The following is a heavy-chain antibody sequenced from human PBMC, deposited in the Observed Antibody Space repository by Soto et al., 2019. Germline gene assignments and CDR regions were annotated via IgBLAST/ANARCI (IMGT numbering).Heavy chain of an antibody. D-gene: IGHD1-26*01. CDR1: GGSIRNGDYY. CDR2: VYYSGTT. J-gene: IGHJ4*02. V-gene: IGHV4-30-4*01. Sequence: QVQLQEWGPGLVKPSQTLSPTCTVSGGSIRNGDYYWGWIRQPPGKGLEWIGYVYYSGTTYSHPSLKSRVTISVDTSENEFSLRLSSVTAADTAVYYCVTVNLVGAAYYFDYWGPGTLVTVSS. CDR3: VTVNLVGAAYYFDY.